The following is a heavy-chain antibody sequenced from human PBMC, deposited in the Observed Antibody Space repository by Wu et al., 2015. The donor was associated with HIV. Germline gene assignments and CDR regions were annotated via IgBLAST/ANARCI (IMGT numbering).Heavy chain of an antibody. J-gene: IGHJ4*02. D-gene: IGHD3-10*01. CDR3: ARQTLIRAGLDY. V-gene: IGHV4-59*08. CDR1: GGSISSYY. CDR2: IYYSGST. Sequence: VQLQESGPGLVKPSETLSLTCTVSGGSISSYYWSWIRQPPGKGLEWIGYIYYSGSTNYNPSLKSRVTISVDTSKNQFSLKLSSVTAADTAVYYCARQTLIRAGLDYWGQGTLVTVSS.